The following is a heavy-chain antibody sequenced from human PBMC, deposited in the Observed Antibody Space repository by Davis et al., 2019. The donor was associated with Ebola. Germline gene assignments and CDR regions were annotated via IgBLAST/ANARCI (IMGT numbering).Heavy chain of an antibody. V-gene: IGHV3-30*18. CDR3: AKSGLSFGVVKYHYGMDV. J-gene: IGHJ6*04. CDR1: GLTSSSYG. CDR2: LSYDGSKK. D-gene: IGHD3-3*01. Sequence: GESLKISCAASGLTSSSYGMHWVRQAPDKGLEWVAVLSYDGSKKYYADSVKGRFTISRDNSKNTLYLQMNSLRAEDTAVYYCAKSGLSFGVVKYHYGMDVWGKGTTVTVSS.